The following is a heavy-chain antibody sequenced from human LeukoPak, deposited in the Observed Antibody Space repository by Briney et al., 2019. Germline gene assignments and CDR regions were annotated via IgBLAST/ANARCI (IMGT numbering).Heavy chain of an antibody. J-gene: IGHJ4*02. CDR3: ARARDGYTDTPFDY. CDR1: GGSISSYY. Sequence: SETLSLTCTVSGGSISSYYWSWIRQPLGKGLEWIGYIYYSGSTNYNPSLKSRVTISVDTSKNQFSLKLSSVTAADTAVYYCARARDGYTDTPFDYWGQGTLVTVSS. D-gene: IGHD5-24*01. V-gene: IGHV4-59*01. CDR2: IYYSGST.